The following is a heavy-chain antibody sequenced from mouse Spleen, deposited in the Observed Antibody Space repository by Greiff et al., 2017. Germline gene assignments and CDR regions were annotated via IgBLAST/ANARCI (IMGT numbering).Heavy chain of an antibody. J-gene: IGHJ1*01. D-gene: IGHD1-1*01. CDR3: ARHKNYGSSYEYFDV. CDR1: GFSLTSYG. CDR2: IWSDGST. Sequence: QVQLKETGPGLVAPSQSLSITCTVSGFSLTSYGVHWVRPPPGKGLEWLVVIWSDGSTNYNSALKSRLSISKDNSKSQVFLKMNSLQTDDTAMYYCARHKNYGSSYEYFDVWGAGTTVTVSS. V-gene: IGHV2-6-1*01.